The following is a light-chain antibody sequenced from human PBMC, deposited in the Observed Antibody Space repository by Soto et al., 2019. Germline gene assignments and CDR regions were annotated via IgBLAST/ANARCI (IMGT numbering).Light chain of an antibody. Sequence: QSALTQPRSVSGSPGQSVTISCTGTSSDVGGYNYVSWYQQHPGKAPKLMIYDVSKRPSGVPDRFSGSKSGNTASLTISGLQAEDEADYYCCSYAGSYPVFGTGTK. CDR3: CSYAGSYPV. V-gene: IGLV2-11*01. CDR1: SSDVGGYNY. J-gene: IGLJ1*01. CDR2: DVS.